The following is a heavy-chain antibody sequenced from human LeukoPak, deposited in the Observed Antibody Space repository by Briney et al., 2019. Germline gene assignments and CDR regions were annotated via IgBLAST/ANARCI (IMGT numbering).Heavy chain of an antibody. V-gene: IGHV3-11*04. J-gene: IGHJ6*02. CDR1: GFTFTDFY. Sequence: GGSLRLSCAASGFTFTDFYMSWIRQAPGKGLEWVSYISISGTTIYYADSVKGRFTFSRDNAKNSLYLQMNSLRAEDTAVYYCAREEGKWFGELIHYYSGMDVWGQGTTVTVSS. CDR2: ISISGTTI. CDR3: AREEGKWFGELIHYYSGMDV. D-gene: IGHD3-10*01.